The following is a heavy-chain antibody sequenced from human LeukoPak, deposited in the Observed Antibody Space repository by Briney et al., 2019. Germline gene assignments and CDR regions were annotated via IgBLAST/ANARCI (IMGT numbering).Heavy chain of an antibody. D-gene: IGHD3-10*01. CDR1: GGTFSSYA. J-gene: IGHJ4*02. CDR2: IIPIFGTA. Sequence: ASVKVSCKASGGTFSSYAISWVRQAPGQGLEWMGGIIPIFGTANYAQKFQGRVTITADKSTSTVYMELSSLRSEDTAVYYCARAAFPYYGSFNDYWGQGTLVTVSS. V-gene: IGHV1-69*06. CDR3: ARAAFPYYGSFNDY.